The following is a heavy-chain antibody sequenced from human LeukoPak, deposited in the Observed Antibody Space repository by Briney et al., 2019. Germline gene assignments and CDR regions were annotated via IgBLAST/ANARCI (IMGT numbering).Heavy chain of an antibody. J-gene: IGHJ3*02. Sequence: SVKVSCQGSGGTLSSYSINWVRQAPGQGVEWVGGVIPIFGTANYAQKFQGRVTITADKSTSTAYMELSSLRSEDTAVYYCASSDGSGSYYNLDAFDIWGQGTMVTVSS. V-gene: IGHV1-69*06. CDR3: ASSDGSGSYYNLDAFDI. D-gene: IGHD3-10*01. CDR1: GGTLSSYS. CDR2: VIPIFGTA.